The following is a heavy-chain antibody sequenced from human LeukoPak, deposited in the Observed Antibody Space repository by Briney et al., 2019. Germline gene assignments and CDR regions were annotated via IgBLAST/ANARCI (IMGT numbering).Heavy chain of an antibody. Sequence: GSSVKVSCKASGGTFSSYAISWVRQAPGQGLEWMGRIIPILGIANYAQKFQGRVTITADKSTSTAYMELSSLRSEDTAVYYCARLSIAVAGTLLYYFDYWGQGTLVTVSS. D-gene: IGHD6-19*01. CDR1: GGTFSSYA. CDR3: ARLSIAVAGTLLYYFDY. J-gene: IGHJ4*02. CDR2: IIPILGIA. V-gene: IGHV1-69*04.